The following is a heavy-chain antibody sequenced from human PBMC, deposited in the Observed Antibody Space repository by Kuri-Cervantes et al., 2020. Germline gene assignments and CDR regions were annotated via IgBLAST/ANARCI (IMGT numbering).Heavy chain of an antibody. Sequence: LSLTCAASGFTFSSYSMNWVRQAPGKGLEWVSYISRSRGVMYYADSVKGRFTVASDNAKNSVFLQMDSLTAEDTAVYYCARGEERAGGPDYWGQGTLVTVSS. CDR2: ISRSRGVM. V-gene: IGHV3-48*01. CDR1: GFTFSSYS. J-gene: IGHJ4*02. D-gene: IGHD3-10*01. CDR3: ARGEERAGGPDY.